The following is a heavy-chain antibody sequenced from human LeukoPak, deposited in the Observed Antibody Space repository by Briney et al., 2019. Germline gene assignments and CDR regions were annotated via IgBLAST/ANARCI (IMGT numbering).Heavy chain of an antibody. D-gene: IGHD6-6*01. CDR2: IKTKTDGGTT. V-gene: IGHV3-15*01. CDR1: GFTFSSYW. J-gene: IGHJ4*02. CDR3: TTEKGYSSSLIFDF. Sequence: GGPLRLSCAASGFTFSSYWMSWVRQAPGKGLEWVGRIKTKTDGGTTDYAAPVKGRFTISRDDSKNTLYLQVNSLKTEDTAVYYCTTEKGYSSSLIFDFWGQGTLVTVSS.